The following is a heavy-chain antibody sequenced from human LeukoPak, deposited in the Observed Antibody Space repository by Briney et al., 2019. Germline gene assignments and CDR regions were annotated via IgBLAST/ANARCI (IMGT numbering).Heavy chain of an antibody. Sequence: PGGSLRLSCAASGFTFSSFPMSWVRQAPGKGLEWVSTISGSGSNTFYADSVKGRFTISRDNSKNTLYLQMSSLRAEDTSVYYCAKVYDFWTGYPYFDCWGQGTLVTVSS. CDR3: AKVYDFWTGYPYFDC. CDR1: GFTFSSFP. V-gene: IGHV3-23*01. J-gene: IGHJ4*02. CDR2: ISGSGSNT. D-gene: IGHD3-3*01.